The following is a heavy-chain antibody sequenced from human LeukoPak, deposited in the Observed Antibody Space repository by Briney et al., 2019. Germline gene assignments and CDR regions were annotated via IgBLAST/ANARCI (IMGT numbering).Heavy chain of an antibody. CDR3: ASRIAASD. Sequence: ASVKVSCKASGYTITSYDINWVRQATGQGLEWMGWMNPNSGNTGYEQKFQGRFTMTRNSSIGSDYMELSSLRSEDTAVYYCASRIAASDWGQGTLVTVSS. CDR2: MNPNSGNT. D-gene: IGHD6-13*01. J-gene: IGHJ4*02. V-gene: IGHV1-8*01. CDR1: GYTITSYD.